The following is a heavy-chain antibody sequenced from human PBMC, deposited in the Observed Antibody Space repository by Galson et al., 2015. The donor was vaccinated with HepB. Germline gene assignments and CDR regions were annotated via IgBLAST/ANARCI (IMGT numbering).Heavy chain of an antibody. J-gene: IGHJ4*02. V-gene: IGHV3-43*01. CDR2: ISWDGGST. CDR1: GFTFDDYT. D-gene: IGHD2-2*01. Sequence: SLRLSCAASGFTFDDYTMHWVRQAPGKGLEWVSLISWDGGSTYYADSVKGRFTISRDNSKNSLYLQMNSLRTEDTALYYCAKDMVGYCSSTSCYGVDYWGQGTLVTVSS. CDR3: AKDMVGYCSSTSCYGVDY.